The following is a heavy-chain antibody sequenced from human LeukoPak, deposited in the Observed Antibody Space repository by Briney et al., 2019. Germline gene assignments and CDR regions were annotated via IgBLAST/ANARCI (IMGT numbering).Heavy chain of an antibody. J-gene: IGHJ4*02. CDR3: ATRNYSPSN. V-gene: IGHV3-23*01. Sequence: PSETLSLTCTVSGYSISSGYFWGWIRQPPGKGLEWVSTISSGGSTYYADSVKGRFTISRDNSKNTLYLQMNSLRAEDTAVYYCATRNYSPSNWGQGTLVAVSS. CDR2: ISSGGST. D-gene: IGHD1-7*01. CDR1: GYSISSGY.